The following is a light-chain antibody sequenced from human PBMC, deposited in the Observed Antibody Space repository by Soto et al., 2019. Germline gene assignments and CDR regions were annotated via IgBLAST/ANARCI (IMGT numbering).Light chain of an antibody. CDR2: EDT. CDR3: CSYAGSSTSVV. J-gene: IGLJ2*01. Sequence: QSALTQPASVSGSPGQSITISCTGTSSDDGSYNLVSWYQQHPCRAPKLMIYEDTKRPSGVSNRFSGSKSRNTASLAISGLQAEDEADYYCCSYAGSSTSVVFGGGTQLTVL. CDR1: SSDDGSYNL. V-gene: IGLV2-23*01.